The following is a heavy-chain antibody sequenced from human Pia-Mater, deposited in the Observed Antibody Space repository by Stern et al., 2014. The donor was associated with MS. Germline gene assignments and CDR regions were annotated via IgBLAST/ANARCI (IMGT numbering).Heavy chain of an antibody. CDR1: GGTFSNYA. Sequence: VQLVQSGPEVKKPGSSVKVSCKASGGTFSNYAISWVRQAPGQGLEWVGGIIIIFDTANYAQKFQGRVTISADESTSTAYMELSSLRSEDTAVYYCARASERSGYYPDYFQYWGQGTPVTVSS. CDR2: IIIIFDTA. J-gene: IGHJ1*01. V-gene: IGHV1-69*01. D-gene: IGHD3-22*01. CDR3: ARASERSGYYPDYFQY.